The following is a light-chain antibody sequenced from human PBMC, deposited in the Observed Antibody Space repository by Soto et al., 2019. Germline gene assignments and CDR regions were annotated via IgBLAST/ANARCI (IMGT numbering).Light chain of an antibody. V-gene: IGKV3D-20*02. Sequence: LKQSPGTLSLSPGEIPTLSYRASQSVSCAYLVCCQQEPGQAPRLLIYGATSRATGIPARFSGSGSGTDFTLTISSLEPEDFAVYYCQQRSNWPLTFGGGTKVDIK. J-gene: IGKJ4*01. CDR1: QSVSCAY. CDR3: QQRSNWPLT. CDR2: GAT.